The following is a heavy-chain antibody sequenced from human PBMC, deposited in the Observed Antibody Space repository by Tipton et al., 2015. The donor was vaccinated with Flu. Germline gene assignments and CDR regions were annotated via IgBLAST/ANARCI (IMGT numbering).Heavy chain of an antibody. CDR2: IYYSGST. CDR1: GGSISSGGYY. D-gene: IGHD4-17*01. CDR3: ARDTTPNDYGDTGFDY. Sequence: TLSLTCTVSGGSISSGGYYWSRIRQHPGKGLEWIGYIYYSGSTYYNPSLKSRVTISVDTSKNQFSLKLSSVTAADTAVYYCARDTTPNDYGDTGFDYWGQGTLVTVSS. V-gene: IGHV4-31*03. J-gene: IGHJ4*02.